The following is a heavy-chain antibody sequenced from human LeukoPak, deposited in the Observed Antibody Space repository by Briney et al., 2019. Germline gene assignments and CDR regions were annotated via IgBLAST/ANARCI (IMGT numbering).Heavy chain of an antibody. D-gene: IGHD3-22*01. CDR2: VSGNGLGT. J-gene: IGHJ4*02. CDR1: GFTFSRNA. CDR3: AKDANYLRSSGYLVPIDF. Sequence: GGSLRLSCAASGFTFSRNAMNWVRQAPGKGPEWVAAVSGNGLGTYYADSVKGRFNISRDNSRNTLYLQMNSLRIEDTAFYYCAKDANYLRSSGYLVPIDFWGQGTLVTISS. V-gene: IGHV3-23*01.